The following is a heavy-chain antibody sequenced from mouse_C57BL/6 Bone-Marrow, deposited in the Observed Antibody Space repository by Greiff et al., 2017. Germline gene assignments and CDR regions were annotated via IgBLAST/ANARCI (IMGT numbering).Heavy chain of an antibody. D-gene: IGHD3-2*02. CDR3: ASWGQLRLRAMDY. Sequence: QVQLQQSGAELVKPGASVKLSCKASGYTFISYWMHWVKQRPGQGLEWIGMIHPNSGSTNYNEKFKSKATLTVDKSSSTAYMQLSSLTSEDSAVYYCASWGQLRLRAMDYWGQGTSVTVSS. CDR2: IHPNSGST. J-gene: IGHJ4*01. CDR1: GYTFISYW. V-gene: IGHV1-64*01.